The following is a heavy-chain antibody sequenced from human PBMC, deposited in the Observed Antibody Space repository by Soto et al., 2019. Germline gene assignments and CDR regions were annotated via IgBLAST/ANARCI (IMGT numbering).Heavy chain of an antibody. CDR1: GGTFSSYT. J-gene: IGHJ6*02. D-gene: IGHD3-3*01. CDR3: ARVMIFGVVIPYYYGMVV. CDR2: IIPILGIA. Sequence: SVKVSCKASGGTFSSYTISWVRQAPGQGLEWMGRIIPILGIANYAQKFQGRATITADESTSTAYMELSSLRSEDTAVYYCARVMIFGVVIPYYYGMVVWGQGTTVTVSS. V-gene: IGHV1-69*02.